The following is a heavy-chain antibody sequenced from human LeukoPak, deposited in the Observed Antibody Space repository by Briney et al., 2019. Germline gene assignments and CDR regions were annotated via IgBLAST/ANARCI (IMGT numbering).Heavy chain of an antibody. CDR3: TRDFDFSSAI. CDR1: GFTFSSYR. J-gene: IGHJ4*02. V-gene: IGHV3-74*01. Sequence: GSLRLSFAASGFTFSSYRMHWVRPAPGKGLVWVSRISPDGSTTGHADSVKGRFTTSRDNATNTLFLQMNSLRAEDTAVYYCTRDFDFSSAIWGQGTLVTVSS. CDR2: ISPDGSTT. D-gene: IGHD3-3*01.